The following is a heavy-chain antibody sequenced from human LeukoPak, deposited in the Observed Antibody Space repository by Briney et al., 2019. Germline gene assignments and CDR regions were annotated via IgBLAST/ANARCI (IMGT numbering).Heavy chain of an antibody. V-gene: IGHV1-69*05. CDR3: ARGGRPLGYFYMDV. Sequence: SVKVSCKASADSFNNYAFNWVRQAPGQGPEWMGGSIPLFGTVKAAQKFQGKFTITTDESTSTAYMELSSLTSEDTAVYYCARGGRPLGYFYMDVWGKGTTVTVS. CDR1: ADSFNNYA. J-gene: IGHJ6*03. CDR2: SIPLFGTV.